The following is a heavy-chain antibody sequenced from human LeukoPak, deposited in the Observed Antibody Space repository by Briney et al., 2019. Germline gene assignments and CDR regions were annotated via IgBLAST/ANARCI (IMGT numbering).Heavy chain of an antibody. D-gene: IGHD6-19*01. J-gene: IGHJ5*02. Sequence: SETLSLTCTVSGGSISSRSYYWGWIRQPPGKGLEWIGSIYYSGSTYYNPSLKSRVTISVDTSKNQFSLKLSSVTAADTAVYYCARGTGFSSGWYLALNNWFDPWGQGTLVTVSS. CDR3: ARGTGFSSGWYLALNNWFDP. V-gene: IGHV4-39*01. CDR1: GGSISSRSYY. CDR2: IYYSGST.